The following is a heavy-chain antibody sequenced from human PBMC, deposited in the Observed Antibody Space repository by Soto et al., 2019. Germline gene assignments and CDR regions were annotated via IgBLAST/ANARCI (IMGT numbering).Heavy chain of an antibody. CDR2: THYSGSA. Sequence: PSETLSLTCTVSGGSISSGSYHWGWIRQAPGKGLEWIGNTHYSGSAYYNPSLKSRVTISVDTSNSQVSLRLSSVTAADTAIYSSTKTPNGLDPWGQETLVTVSS. J-gene: IGHJ5*02. V-gene: IGHV4-39*01. CDR3: TKTPNGLDP. CDR1: GGSISSGSYH.